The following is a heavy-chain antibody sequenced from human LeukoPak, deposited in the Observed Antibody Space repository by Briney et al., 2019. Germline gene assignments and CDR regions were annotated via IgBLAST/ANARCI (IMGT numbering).Heavy chain of an antibody. D-gene: IGHD6-19*01. CDR3: AKGSSGWRYYFDY. V-gene: IGHV3-23*01. CDR2: ISGSGGST. Sequence: GGSLRLSCAASGFTFSSYVMSWVRQAPGKGLEWVSAISGSGGSTYYADSVKGRFTISRDNSKNTPYLQMNSLRAEDTAGYYCAKGSSGWRYYFDYWGQGTLVTVSS. CDR1: GFTFSSYV. J-gene: IGHJ4*02.